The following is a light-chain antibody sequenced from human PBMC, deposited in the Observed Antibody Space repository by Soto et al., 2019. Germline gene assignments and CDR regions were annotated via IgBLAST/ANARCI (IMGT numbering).Light chain of an antibody. CDR2: DVS. J-gene: IGLJ1*01. CDR1: SSDVGDYNY. Sequence: QSALTQPRSVSGSPGQSVTISCTGTSSDVGDYNYVSWYQQHPGKAPKLMIYDVSKRPSGVPDRFSGSKSGNTASLTISGLQAEDEAEYYCCSYAGSYSLYVFGTGTKVTVL. CDR3: CSYAGSYSLYV. V-gene: IGLV2-11*01.